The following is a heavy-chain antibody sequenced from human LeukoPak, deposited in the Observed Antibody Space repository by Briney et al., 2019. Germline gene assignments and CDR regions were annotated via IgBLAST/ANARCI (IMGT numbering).Heavy chain of an antibody. D-gene: IGHD4-17*01. CDR3: ARIMTTVRYFDY. V-gene: IGHV3-23*01. CDR2: ISGSGGST. Sequence: GGSLRLSCAASGFTSSSYAMSWVRQAPGKGLEWVSAISGSGGSTYYADSVKGRFTISRDNSKNTLYLQMNSLRAEDTAVYYCARIMTTVRYFDYWGQGTLVTVSS. CDR1: GFTSSSYA. J-gene: IGHJ4*02.